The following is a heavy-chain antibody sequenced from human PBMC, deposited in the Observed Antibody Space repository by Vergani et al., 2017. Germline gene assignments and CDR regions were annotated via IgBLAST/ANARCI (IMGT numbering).Heavy chain of an antibody. CDR2: ISGSGGST. CDR3: AREPVLRYFDWLLSHPITGGMDV. V-gene: IGHV3-23*04. D-gene: IGHD3-9*01. J-gene: IGHJ6*02. Sequence: EVQLVESGGGLVQPGGSLRLSCAASGFTFSSYAMSWVRQAPGKGLEWVSAISGSGGSTYYADSVKGRFTISRDNAKNSLYLQMNSLRAEDTAVYYCAREPVLRYFDWLLSHPITGGMDVWGQGTTVTVSS. CDR1: GFTFSSYA.